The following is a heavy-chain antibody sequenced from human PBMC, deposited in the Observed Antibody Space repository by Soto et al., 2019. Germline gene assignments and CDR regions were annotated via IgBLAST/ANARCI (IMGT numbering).Heavy chain of an antibody. Sequence: GGSLRLSCAASGFTFNTYNMNWVRQAPGKGLERVSYISDSSSTIHYADSVKGRFTISRDNAKNSLYLQMNSLRAEDTAVYYCARDDYPYYDDSSGYHFDYWGQGA. D-gene: IGHD3-22*01. CDR2: ISDSSSTI. V-gene: IGHV3-48*01. J-gene: IGHJ4*02. CDR1: GFTFNTYN. CDR3: ARDDYPYYDDSSGYHFDY.